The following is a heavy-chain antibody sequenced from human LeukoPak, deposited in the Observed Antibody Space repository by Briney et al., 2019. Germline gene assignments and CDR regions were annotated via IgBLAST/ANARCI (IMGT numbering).Heavy chain of an antibody. V-gene: IGHV4-30-4*01. CDR3: ARAPLAFCGGGTCKRYFDY. J-gene: IGHJ4*02. Sequence: SETLSLTCTVSGDSISSGDYYWSWIRQPPGQGLEWVGYINHSGSTSSNPSLKSRVTMSVDTSKNQFSLKLSSVTAADTAVYYCARAPLAFCGGGTCKRYFDYWGQGTLVTVSS. CDR1: GDSISSGDYY. D-gene: IGHD2-21*01. CDR2: INHSGST.